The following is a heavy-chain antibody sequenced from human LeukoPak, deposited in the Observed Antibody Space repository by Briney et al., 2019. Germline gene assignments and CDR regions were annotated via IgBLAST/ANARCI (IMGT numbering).Heavy chain of an antibody. V-gene: IGHV4-61*02. CDR3: ARGGELLNY. CDR2: IYTSGST. Sequence: PSETLSLTCTVSGGSVSSDDYYWTWIRQPAGKGLEWIGRIYTSGSTSYSPSLKSRVTISLDTSKNQFSLRLSSVTAADTAVYYCARGGELLNYLGQGTLVTVSS. D-gene: IGHD1-7*01. CDR1: GGSVSSDDYY. J-gene: IGHJ4*02.